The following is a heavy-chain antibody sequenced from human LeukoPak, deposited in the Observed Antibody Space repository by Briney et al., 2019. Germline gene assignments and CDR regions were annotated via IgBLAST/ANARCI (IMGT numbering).Heavy chain of an antibody. CDR3: ARDPKGSRGVIGDY. J-gene: IGHJ4*02. CDR2: ISSSSTYI. CDR1: GFTFSNYN. D-gene: IGHD3-10*01. V-gene: IGHV3-21*01. Sequence: PGGCLRLSCAASGFTFSNYNMNWVRQAPGKGLEWVSSISSSSTYIYYADSVQGRFTISRDNAKNSLYLQMNSLRAEDTAVYYCARDPKGSRGVIGDYWGQGTLVTVSS.